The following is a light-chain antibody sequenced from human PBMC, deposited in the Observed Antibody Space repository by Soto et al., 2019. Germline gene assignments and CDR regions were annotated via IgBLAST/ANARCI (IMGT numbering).Light chain of an antibody. CDR2: DVS. Sequence: QSALTQPASVSGSPAQSITISWTGAGSDVGGYNSVSWYQQHPGKAPKLVIYDVSNRPSGVSNRFSGSKSGNTASLTISGLQAEDEADYYCTSYTSSSLLVFGGGTKVTVL. CDR1: GSDVGGYNS. V-gene: IGLV2-14*01. J-gene: IGLJ2*01. CDR3: TSYTSSSLLV.